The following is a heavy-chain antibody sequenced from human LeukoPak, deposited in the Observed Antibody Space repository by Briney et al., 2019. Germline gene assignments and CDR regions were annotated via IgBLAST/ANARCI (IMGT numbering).Heavy chain of an antibody. CDR3: AKGEKVVPQY. J-gene: IGHJ4*02. D-gene: IGHD2-15*01. V-gene: IGHV1-2*02. CDR2: INPNSGGT. CDR1: GYTFSGYY. Sequence: ASVKVSCKASGYTFSGYYMHWVRQAPGQGLEWMGWINPNSGGTNYAQKFQGRVTMTRDTSISTAYMELNSLRSDDTAVYYCAKGEKVVPQYWGQGTLVTVSS.